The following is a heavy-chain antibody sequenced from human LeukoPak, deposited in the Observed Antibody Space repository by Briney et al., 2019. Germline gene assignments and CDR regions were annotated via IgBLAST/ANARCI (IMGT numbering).Heavy chain of an antibody. V-gene: IGHV3-23*01. CDR2: ISGSGGAT. CDR3: AKAGSGGVVPRYYFDY. D-gene: IGHD3-10*01. J-gene: IGHJ4*02. Sequence: SGGSLRLSCAASGSTFSSYAMSWVRQAPGKGLEWVSAISGSGGATYHADSVKGRFTISRDNSKNTLYLQMNSLRAEDTAVYYCAKAGSGGVVPRYYFDYWGQGTLVTVSS. CDR1: GSTFSSYA.